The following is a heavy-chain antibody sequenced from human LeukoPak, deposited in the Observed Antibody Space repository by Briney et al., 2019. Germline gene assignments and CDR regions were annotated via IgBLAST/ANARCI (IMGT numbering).Heavy chain of an antibody. CDR1: GFTVSRHY. J-gene: IGHJ3*02. D-gene: IGHD3-22*01. CDR2: IYSPGGT. Sequence: GGSPRLSCAASGFTVSRHYMSWVRQAPGKGLEWVSIIYSPGGTYYADSVKGRFTISRDNSKNTVYLQMNSLRVEDTAVYYCARAPYSADSSATPPAFDIWGQGTMVTASS. CDR3: ARAPYSADSSATPPAFDI. V-gene: IGHV3-53*01.